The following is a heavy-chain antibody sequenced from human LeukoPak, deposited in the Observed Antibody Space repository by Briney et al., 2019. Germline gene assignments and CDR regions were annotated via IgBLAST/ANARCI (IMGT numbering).Heavy chain of an antibody. D-gene: IGHD6-13*01. Sequence: PGGSLRVSCAASGFTFSNYWMSWVRQAPGKGLEWLANINQDGSEIYYVDSVKGRFTISRDNAKNSLYLQMSSLRAEDTAVYYCARDRAYSTFDYWGQGTLVSVSS. CDR3: ARDRAYSTFDY. J-gene: IGHJ4*02. V-gene: IGHV3-7*01. CDR2: INQDGSEI. CDR1: GFTFSNYW.